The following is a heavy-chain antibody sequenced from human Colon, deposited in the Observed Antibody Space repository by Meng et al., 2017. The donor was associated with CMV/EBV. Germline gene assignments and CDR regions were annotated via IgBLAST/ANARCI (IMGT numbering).Heavy chain of an antibody. CDR2: ISPYRGDT. Sequence: SVKASGYSCRNDAISWVRLAPGQGLEWMGWISPYRGDTNYAQKFQGSVIMSTDTPTSTAYMELRSLRPDDTAVYYCAREGVGRWFDPWGQGTLVTVSS. V-gene: IGHV1-18*01. J-gene: IGHJ5*02. CDR3: AREGVGRWFDP. CDR1: GYSCRNDA.